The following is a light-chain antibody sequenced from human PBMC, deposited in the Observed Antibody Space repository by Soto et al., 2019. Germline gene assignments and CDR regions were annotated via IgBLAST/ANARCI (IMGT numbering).Light chain of an antibody. Sequence: QSVLTQPASVSGSPGQSITISCTGTSSDVGSYNLVSWYQQHPGKAPKLMIYEGSKRPSGVSNRFSGSKSGSTASLTISGLQAEDEADYYCCSYAGSSTPFGGGTKLTVL. CDR1: SSDVGSYNL. V-gene: IGLV2-23*01. J-gene: IGLJ3*02. CDR2: EGS. CDR3: CSYAGSSTP.